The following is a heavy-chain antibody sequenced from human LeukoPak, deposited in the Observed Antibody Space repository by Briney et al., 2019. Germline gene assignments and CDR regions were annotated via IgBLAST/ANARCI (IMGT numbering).Heavy chain of an antibody. CDR1: GFIFSDYG. CDR3: ARDGVVGYGMDV. D-gene: IGHD3-22*01. J-gene: IGHJ6*02. V-gene: IGHV3-33*01. CDR2: IYYDGSNK. Sequence: GRSLRLSCAASGFIFSDYGMHWIRQAPGKGLEWVALIYYDGSNKYYADSVKGRFTISRDNSKNTLFLQMNSLRAGDTAVYYCARDGVVGYGMDVWGQGTTVTVSS.